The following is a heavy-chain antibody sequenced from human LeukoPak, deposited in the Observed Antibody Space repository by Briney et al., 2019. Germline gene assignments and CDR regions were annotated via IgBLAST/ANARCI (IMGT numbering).Heavy chain of an antibody. V-gene: IGHV3-48*03. J-gene: IGHJ4*02. CDR3: ARDRTSDGPDY. CDR1: GFTFSSYE. D-gene: IGHD5-24*01. Sequence: GGSLRLSCAASGFTFSSYEMNWVRQAPGKGLEWVSYISSSGSTIYYADSVKGRFTISRDNAKNSLYLQMNSLRAEDTAVYYCARDRTSDGPDYWGQGTLVTVSS. CDR2: ISSSGSTI.